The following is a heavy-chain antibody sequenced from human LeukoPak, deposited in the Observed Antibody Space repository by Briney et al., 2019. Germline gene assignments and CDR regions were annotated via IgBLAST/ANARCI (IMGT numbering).Heavy chain of an antibody. CDR3: ARDLDVGYFDY. CDR2: IYTSGST. J-gene: IGHJ4*02. V-gene: IGHV4-61*02. Sequence: SETLSLTCNVSGGSIRSTSYYWSWIRQPAGKGLEWIGRIYTSGSTNYNPSLKSRVTMSVDTSKNQFSLKLSSVTAADTAVYYCARDLDVGYFDYWGQGTLVTVSS. CDR1: GGSIRSTSYY. D-gene: IGHD1-26*01.